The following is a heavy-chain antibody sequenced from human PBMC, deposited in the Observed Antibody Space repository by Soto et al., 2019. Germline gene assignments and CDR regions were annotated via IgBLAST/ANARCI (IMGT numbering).Heavy chain of an antibody. J-gene: IGHJ6*02. CDR3: AKNPENYYYGMDV. Sequence: QVQLVQSGAEVKKPGSSVKVSCKASGGTFSSYAISWVRQAPGQGLEWMGGITPIFGTADYAQKFQGRVTITADESTSTAYVELGSLRSEDTAVYYCAKNPENYYYGMDVWGQGTTVTVSS. V-gene: IGHV1-69*12. CDR1: GGTFSSYA. CDR2: ITPIFGTA.